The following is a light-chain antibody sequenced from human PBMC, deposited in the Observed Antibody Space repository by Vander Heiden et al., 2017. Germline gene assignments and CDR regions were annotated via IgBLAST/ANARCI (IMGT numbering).Light chain of an antibody. CDR2: DNN. V-gene: IGLV1-51*01. Sequence: SVLTQPPSVPAAPGQKVTISCSGSSSNIGNNYVSWYQQLPGTAPKLLIYDNNKRPSGIPDRFSGSKSGTSATLGITGLQTGDEADYYCGTWDSSLSAVFGGGTQLTVL. J-gene: IGLJ7*01. CDR3: GTWDSSLSAV. CDR1: SSNIGNNY.